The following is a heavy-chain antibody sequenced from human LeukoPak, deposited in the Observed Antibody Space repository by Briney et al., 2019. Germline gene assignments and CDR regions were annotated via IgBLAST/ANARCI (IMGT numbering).Heavy chain of an antibody. V-gene: IGHV4-39*01. J-gene: IGHJ4*02. CDR2: IYYGGST. D-gene: IGHD3-22*01. CDR3: ARDTSGYYSFDY. Sequence: PSETLSLTCTVSGGSISTSSYYWGWIRQPPXXXXXXXGSIYYGGSTYYNPSLKSRVTISVDTSKNQFSLKLTSVTAADTAIYYCARDTSGYYSFDYWGQGTLLTVSS. CDR1: GGSISTSSYY.